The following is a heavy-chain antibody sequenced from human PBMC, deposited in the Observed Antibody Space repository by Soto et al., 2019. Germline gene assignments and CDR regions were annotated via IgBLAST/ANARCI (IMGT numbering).Heavy chain of an antibody. CDR1: GGSLSRSKW. V-gene: IGHV4-4*02. D-gene: IGHD4-17*01. Sequence: XTLSLPCAVPGGSLSRSKWWSWVLQPPGKWLEWIGEIYHSGSTNYKPYLKSRATISVDKSKNQFSLKLSSVTAADTAVYYCARVGLPRVDFDIWGQGEMVTASS. CDR2: IYHSGST. CDR3: ARVGLPRVDFDI. J-gene: IGHJ3*02.